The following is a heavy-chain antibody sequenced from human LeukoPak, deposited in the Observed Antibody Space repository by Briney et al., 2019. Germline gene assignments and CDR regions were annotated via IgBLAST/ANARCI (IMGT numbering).Heavy chain of an antibody. CDR2: IKSDGSES. J-gene: IGHJ4*02. D-gene: IGHD2-15*01. Sequence: PGGSLRLSCAASGFMFSGYWMTWVRQAPGKGLEWVANIKSDGSESNYVDSVKGRFTISRDNAQKSLFLQMSSLRAEDTAVYYCARDSQSHAWSQFDYWGQGALVTVSS. CDR3: ARDSQSHAWSQFDY. CDR1: GFMFSGYW. V-gene: IGHV3-7*01.